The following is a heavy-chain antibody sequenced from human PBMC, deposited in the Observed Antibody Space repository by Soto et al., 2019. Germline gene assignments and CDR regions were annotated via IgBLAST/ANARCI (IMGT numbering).Heavy chain of an antibody. CDR1: GFTFSSYG. J-gene: IGHJ4*02. CDR3: AKDVAAGTGYY. V-gene: IGHV3-30*18. Sequence: GGSLRLSCAASGFTFSSYGMHWVRQAPGKGLEWVAVISYDGSNKYYADSVKGRFTISRDNSKNTLYLQMNSLRAEDTAVYYCAKDVAAGTGYYWGQGTLVTVSS. CDR2: ISYDGSNK. D-gene: IGHD6-19*01.